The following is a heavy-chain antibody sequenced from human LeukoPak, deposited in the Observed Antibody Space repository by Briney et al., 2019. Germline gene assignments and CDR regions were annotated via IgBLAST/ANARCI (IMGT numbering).Heavy chain of an antibody. CDR1: GFTFSSYW. V-gene: IGHV3-74*01. CDR2: INGDGNSI. Sequence: GGSLRLSCTASGFTFSSYWMHWVRQAPGKGLVWVSRINGDGNSITYADSVKGRFTISRDNAKKSLYLQMNSLRAEDTAVYYCARDNYDSSGYYFDWGQGTLVTVSS. CDR3: ARDNYDSSGYYFD. J-gene: IGHJ4*02. D-gene: IGHD3-22*01.